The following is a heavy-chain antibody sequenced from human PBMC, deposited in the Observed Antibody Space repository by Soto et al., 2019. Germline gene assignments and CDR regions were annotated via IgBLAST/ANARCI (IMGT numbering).Heavy chain of an antibody. CDR1: GYTFTGYY. V-gene: IGHV1-2*04. D-gene: IGHD3-10*01. Sequence: AAVKGSCKASGYTFTGYYMHWVRQAPGQGLGWMGWINPNSGGTNYAQKFQGWVTMTRDTSISTAYMELSRLRSDDTAVYYCARERPRITMVRGVRNYYGMDVWGQGTTVTVSS. CDR3: ARERPRITMVRGVRNYYGMDV. J-gene: IGHJ6*02. CDR2: INPNSGGT.